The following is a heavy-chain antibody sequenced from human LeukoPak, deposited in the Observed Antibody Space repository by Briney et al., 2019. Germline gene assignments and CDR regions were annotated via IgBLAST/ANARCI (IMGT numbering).Heavy chain of an antibody. V-gene: IGHV3-23*01. CDR2: ISRSGGST. D-gene: IGHD6-19*01. J-gene: IGHJ4*02. CDR3: AKDPYSSGWYRFGY. CDR1: GFTFSSYA. Sequence: GGSLRLSFAASGFTFSSYAISWVRQAPRKGLEWVSAISRSGGSTYYADSVKGRFTISRDNSKNTLYLQMNSLRVEDAAVYYCAKDPYSSGWYRFGYWGQGTLVTVSS.